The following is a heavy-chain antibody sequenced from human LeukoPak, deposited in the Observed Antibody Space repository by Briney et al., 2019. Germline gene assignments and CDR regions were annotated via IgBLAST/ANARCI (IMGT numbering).Heavy chain of an antibody. CDR2: IYHSGST. CDR1: GYSISSGYY. CDR3: GRVVGYCSSTSCYSTSVDY. V-gene: IGHV4-38-2*01. Sequence: SETLSLTCAVSGYSISSGYYWGWIRQPPGKGLEWIGSIYHSGSTYYNPSLKSRVTISVDMSKNQFSLKLSSVTAADTAVYYCGRVVGYCSSTSCYSTSVDYWGQGTLVTVSS. J-gene: IGHJ4*02. D-gene: IGHD2-2*01.